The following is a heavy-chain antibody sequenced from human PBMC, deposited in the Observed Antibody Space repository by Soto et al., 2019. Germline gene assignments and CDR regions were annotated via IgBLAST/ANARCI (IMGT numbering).Heavy chain of an antibody. D-gene: IGHD2-15*01. CDR1: GGSVSNSNYY. CDR2: VYYRGRS. CDR3: ARGGPTGGSYKYNWFDP. V-gene: IGHV4-39*07. J-gene: IGHJ5*02. Sequence: ASETLSLTCTVSGGSVSNSNYYWGWIRQSPGKGLEWIGSVYYRGRSYSKSSVKSRVTISVDTSKNQFSLKLSSVTAADTAVYYCARGGPTGGSYKYNWFDPWGQGTLVTVSS.